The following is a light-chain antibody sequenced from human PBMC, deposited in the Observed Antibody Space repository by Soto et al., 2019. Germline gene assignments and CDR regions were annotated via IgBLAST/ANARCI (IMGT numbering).Light chain of an antibody. J-gene: IGKJ3*01. CDR1: QSVSSSY. CDR2: GAS. V-gene: IGKV3-20*01. CDR3: QQYGSSPPEVT. Sequence: EIVLTQSPGTLSLSPGERATLSCRASQSVSSSYLAWYQQKPGQAPRLLIYGASSRATGIPDRFSGSESGTDFTLTISRLEPEDFAVYYCQQYGSSPPEVTCGPGTKVDIK.